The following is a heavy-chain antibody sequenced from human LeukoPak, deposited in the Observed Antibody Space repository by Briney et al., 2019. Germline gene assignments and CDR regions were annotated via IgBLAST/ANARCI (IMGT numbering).Heavy chain of an antibody. D-gene: IGHD6-19*01. V-gene: IGHV3-21*01. CDR2: ISNSSSYI. Sequence: GGSLRLSCATSGFTFRSYNMNWVRQAPGKGLEWVSSISNSSSYIYYADSVKGRFTISRDNAKNSLYLQMNSLRAEDTAVYYCARDLAVAGNYWGQGTLVTVSS. CDR1: GFTFRSYN. CDR3: ARDLAVAGNY. J-gene: IGHJ4*02.